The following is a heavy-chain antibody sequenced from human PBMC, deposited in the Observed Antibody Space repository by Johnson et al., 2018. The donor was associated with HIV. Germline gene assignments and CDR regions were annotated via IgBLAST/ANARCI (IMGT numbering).Heavy chain of an antibody. D-gene: IGHD2-2*01. Sequence: VQLVESGGGLVQPGRSLRLSCAPSGFTFDDYAMHWVWQAPGKGLEWVSGISWNSGSIDYADSVKGRFTISTDNAKNSLYLQMNSLRAEDTAVYYCARNGLIPAAKGVAFDIWGQGTTVTVSS. CDR1: GFTFDDYA. CDR3: ARNGLIPAAKGVAFDI. CDR2: ISWNSGSI. V-gene: IGHV3-9*01. J-gene: IGHJ3*02.